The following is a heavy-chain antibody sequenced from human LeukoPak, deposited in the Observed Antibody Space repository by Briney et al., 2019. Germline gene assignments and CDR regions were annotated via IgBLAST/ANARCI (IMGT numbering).Heavy chain of an antibody. Sequence: PSETLSLTCTVSGGSISTYYWSWIRQPPGKGVEWVGYIYHSGSTKYNPSLKSRVTISVDTSQNQFSLKLSSVTAADTAVYYCARQSYYDSSGYVYWGQGTLVTVSS. CDR1: GGSISTYY. CDR2: IYHSGST. V-gene: IGHV4-59*01. CDR3: ARQSYYDSSGYVY. J-gene: IGHJ4*02. D-gene: IGHD3-22*01.